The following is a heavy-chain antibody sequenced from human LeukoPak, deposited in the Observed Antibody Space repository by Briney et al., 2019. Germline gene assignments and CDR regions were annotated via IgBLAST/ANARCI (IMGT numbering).Heavy chain of an antibody. CDR1: GITFGNNW. V-gene: IGHV3-74*01. Sequence: GGSLRLSCAASGITFGNNWMHWVRQGPGKGLVWISRINSDGGGAICADSVKGRFTVSRDNAKNTLYLQMNSLRAEDTAVYYCARDVLHNWFDTWGQGTLVTVSS. J-gene: IGHJ5*02. CDR3: ARDVLHNWFDT. CDR2: INSDGGGA.